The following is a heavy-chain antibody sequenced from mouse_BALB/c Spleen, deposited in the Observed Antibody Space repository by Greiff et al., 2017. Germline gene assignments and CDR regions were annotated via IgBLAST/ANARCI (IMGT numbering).Heavy chain of an antibody. Sequence: EVQLVESGGGLVQPGGSLRLSCATSGFTFTDYSMSWVRQPPGTALEWLGFIRNKANGYTTEYSASMKGRFTIYSDNTQIILYLQMNTLRAEDSSTEYFARGNPFAYWGQGTLVTVSA. CDR3: ARGNPFAY. CDR1: GFTFTDYS. CDR2: IRNKANGYTT. J-gene: IGHJ3*01. V-gene: IGHV7-3*02.